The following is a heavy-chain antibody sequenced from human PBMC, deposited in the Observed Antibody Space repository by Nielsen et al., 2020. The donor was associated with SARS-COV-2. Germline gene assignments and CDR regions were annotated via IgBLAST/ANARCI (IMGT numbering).Heavy chain of an antibody. CDR3: AKLDGDYVGI. D-gene: IGHD4-17*01. V-gene: IGHV3-9*01. Sequence: SCAASGFTFDDYAMHWVRQAPGKGLEWVSGISWNSGSIGYADSVKGRFTISRDNAKNSLYLQMNSLRAEDTALYYCAKLDGDYVGIWGQGTLVTVSS. J-gene: IGHJ4*02. CDR1: GFTFDDYA. CDR2: ISWNSGSI.